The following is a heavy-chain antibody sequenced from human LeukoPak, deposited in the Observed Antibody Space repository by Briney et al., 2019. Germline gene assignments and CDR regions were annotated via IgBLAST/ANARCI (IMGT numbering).Heavy chain of an antibody. CDR1: GFTFSSYS. CDR3: ARDDSGYAFDY. V-gene: IGHV3-21*01. D-gene: IGHD5-12*01. CDR2: ISSSSSYI. J-gene: IGHJ4*02. Sequence: GGSLRLSCAASGFTFSSYSVNWVRQAPGKGLEWVSSISSSSSYIYYADSAKGRFTISKDNAKNSLYLQMNSLRAEDTAVYYCARDDSGYAFDYWGQGTLVTVSS.